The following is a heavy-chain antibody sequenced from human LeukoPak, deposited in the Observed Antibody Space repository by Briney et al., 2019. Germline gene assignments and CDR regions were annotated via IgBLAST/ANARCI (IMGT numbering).Heavy chain of an antibody. J-gene: IGHJ4*02. CDR2: ISSSSHYT. D-gene: IGHD2-15*01. Sequence: GSLGLSFAGSGFHFSYFYMTWIRQAPGKGLEWVSFISSSSHYTMSADSVKGRFTISRDNAKNSLYLQMNSLRAEDTAVYYCARGSRVIDYWGQGTLVTVSS. CDR1: GFHFSYFY. CDR3: ARGSRVIDY. V-gene: IGHV3-11*05.